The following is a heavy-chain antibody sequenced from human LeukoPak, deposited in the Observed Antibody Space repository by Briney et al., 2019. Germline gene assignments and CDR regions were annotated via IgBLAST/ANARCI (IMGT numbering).Heavy chain of an antibody. CDR3: VRDGEGLAISVNYWFDL. CDR2: MNPNNGNT. V-gene: IGHV1-8*01. D-gene: IGHD3-10*01. CDR1: GFTFTRYD. Sequence: HWASVTVSCKASGFTFTRYDINWVRQATGQGLEWMGWMNPNNGNTGYAQTFQGRVTMTRDTFTSTAYMELRSLTSEDTAVYYCVRDGEGLAISVNYWFDLWGQGTLVTVSS. J-gene: IGHJ5*02.